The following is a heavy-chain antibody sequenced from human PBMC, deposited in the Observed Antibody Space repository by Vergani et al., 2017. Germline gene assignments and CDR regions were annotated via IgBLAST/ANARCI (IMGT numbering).Heavy chain of an antibody. CDR1: GYTFTNHH. V-gene: IGHV1-46*01. CDR2: ITPGGST. CDR3: GRKQSPASLMDKPIDI. Sequence: VQLVQSGTEVKKPGASVKLACKTSGYTFTNHHLHWVRQAPGQGLEWMGIITPGGSTDYGPKFQGRATMTRDTSTRTVYMDLTGLRSDDTAMYYCGRKQSPASLMDKPIDIWGQGTLVTVSS. J-gene: IGHJ5*02. D-gene: IGHD1/OR15-1a*01.